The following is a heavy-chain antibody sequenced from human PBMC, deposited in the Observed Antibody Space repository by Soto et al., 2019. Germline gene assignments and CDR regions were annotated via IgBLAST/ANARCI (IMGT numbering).Heavy chain of an antibody. D-gene: IGHD3-16*01. CDR2: ISYSGST. Sequence: QVQLQESGPGLVKPSETLSLTCTVSGGSMSSHYWTWLRQPPGKGLEWIGYISYSGSTYYNPSLKSRVTISADTSRNQFSLKLSSVIAADMAVYYCARADPDASVGYWGQGTLVTVSS. J-gene: IGHJ4*02. CDR1: GGSMSSHY. V-gene: IGHV4-59*11. CDR3: ARADPDASVGY.